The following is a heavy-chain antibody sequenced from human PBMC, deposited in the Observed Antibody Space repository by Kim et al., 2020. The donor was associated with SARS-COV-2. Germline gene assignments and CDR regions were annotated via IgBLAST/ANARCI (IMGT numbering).Heavy chain of an antibody. D-gene: IGHD2-15*01. Sequence: FQGRVTITADESTSTAYMELSSLRSEDTAVYYCASDCSGGSCVGYNWFDPWGQGTLVTVSS. J-gene: IGHJ5*02. V-gene: IGHV1-69*01. CDR3: ASDCSGGSCVGYNWFDP.